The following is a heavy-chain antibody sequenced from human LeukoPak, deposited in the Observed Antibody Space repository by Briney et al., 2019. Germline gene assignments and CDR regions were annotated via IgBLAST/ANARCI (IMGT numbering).Heavy chain of an antibody. CDR3: ARDLGYSSGWYQEYY. J-gene: IGHJ4*02. D-gene: IGHD6-19*01. V-gene: IGHV1-69*15. Sequence: SVKVSCKASGGTFSSYAISWVRQAPGQGLEWMGRIIPIFGTANYAQKFQGRVTITADESTSTAYMELSSLRSEDTAVYYCARDLGYSSGWYQEYYWGQGTLVTVSS. CDR1: GGTFSSYA. CDR2: IIPIFGTA.